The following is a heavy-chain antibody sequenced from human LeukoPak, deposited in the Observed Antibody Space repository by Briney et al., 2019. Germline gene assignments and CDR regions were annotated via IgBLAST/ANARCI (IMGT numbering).Heavy chain of an antibody. V-gene: IGHV1-24*01. D-gene: IGHD3-22*01. CDR2: FDPEDGET. CDR1: GDTLTELS. CDR3: ATDWGRRDYYASSGYYQGAFDI. Sequence: GASVKVSCKVSGDTLTELSMHWVRQAPGKGLEWMGGFDPEDGETIYAQKFQGRVTMTEDTSTDTAYMELSSLRSEDTAVYYCATDWGRRDYYASSGYYQGAFDIWGQGTMVTVSS. J-gene: IGHJ3*02.